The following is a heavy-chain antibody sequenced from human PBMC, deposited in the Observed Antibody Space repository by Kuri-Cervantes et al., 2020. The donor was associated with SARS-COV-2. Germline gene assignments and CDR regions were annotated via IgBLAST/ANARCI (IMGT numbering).Heavy chain of an antibody. CDR1: GFTFSSYS. CDR2: ISSSSFYI. D-gene: IGHD3-10*01. Sequence: GESLKISCAASGFTFSSYSMNWVRQAPGKGLEWVSSISSSSFYIYYADSVKGRFTISRDNAKNSLYLQMNSLRAEDTAMYFCARDYGSGSRFDFWGQGSRVTVSS. CDR3: ARDYGSGSRFDF. V-gene: IGHV3-21*01. J-gene: IGHJ4*02.